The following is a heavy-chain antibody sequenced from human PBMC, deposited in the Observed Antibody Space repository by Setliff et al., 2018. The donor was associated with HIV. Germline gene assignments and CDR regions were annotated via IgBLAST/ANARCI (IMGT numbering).Heavy chain of an antibody. CDR1: GDSLSSISYY. J-gene: IGHJ4*02. V-gene: IGHV4-39*01. CDR2: IFYSGTT. D-gene: IGHD3-3*01. Sequence: PSETLSLTCTVSGDSLSSISYYGGWIRQPPGRGLDWIGSIFYSGTTYYNPSLESRVTISVDTSKNQFSLKLSSATATDTAVYYCARHGLRFLACFDYWGQGALVTVSS. CDR3: ARHGLRFLACFDY.